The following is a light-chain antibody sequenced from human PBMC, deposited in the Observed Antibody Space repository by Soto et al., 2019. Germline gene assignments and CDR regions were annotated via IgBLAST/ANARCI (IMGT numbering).Light chain of an antibody. Sequence: DSQMTQSPSILSASVGDRVTITCRARQTISNCLAWYKQKPGKAPKVLIFDASTLDGGVPSRFSGRRSGTDFTLTISSQQPSDFATYYCHQYNTYPLTFGGGTKVEI. CDR3: HQYNTYPLT. J-gene: IGKJ4*01. V-gene: IGKV1-5*01. CDR2: DAS. CDR1: QTISNC.